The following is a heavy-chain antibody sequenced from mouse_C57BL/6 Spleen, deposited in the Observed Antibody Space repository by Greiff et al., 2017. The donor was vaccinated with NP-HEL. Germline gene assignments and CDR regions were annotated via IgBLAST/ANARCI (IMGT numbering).Heavy chain of an antibody. Sequence: PLQQPGAELVKDGASVKLSCKASGYTFTSYWMQWVKQRPGQGLEWMGEIGPSDSYTNYNQKFKGKATLTVDTSSSTAYMQLSSLTSEYSAVYYCASKNWAFDYWGQGTTLTVSS. J-gene: IGHJ2*01. CDR2: IGPSDSYT. V-gene: IGHV1-50*01. CDR1: GYTFTSYW. CDR3: ASKNWAFDY. D-gene: IGHD4-1*01.